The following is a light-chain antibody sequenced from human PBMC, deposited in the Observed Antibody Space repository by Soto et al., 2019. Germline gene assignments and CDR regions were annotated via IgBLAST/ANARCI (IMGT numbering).Light chain of an antibody. Sequence: ENFFTQSPALLSFFSGEKATPSCRASESVSNYLAWYQHKSGQAPRLLIYDASTRATGIPDRFSGRGSGTDFTLTISSLEPEDFAFYYCQQRSNWLTFGGGTKVDIK. J-gene: IGKJ4*01. V-gene: IGKV3-11*01. CDR1: ESVSNY. CDR3: QQRSNWLT. CDR2: DAS.